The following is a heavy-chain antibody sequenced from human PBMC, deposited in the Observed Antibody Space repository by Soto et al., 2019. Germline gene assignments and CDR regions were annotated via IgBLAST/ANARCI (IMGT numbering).Heavy chain of an antibody. D-gene: IGHD5-18*01. J-gene: IGHJ4*02. CDR3: ARTAAMAPFDY. Sequence: SETLSLTCTVSGGSISSGDYYWSWIRQPPGKGLEWIGYIYYSGSTYYNPSLKSRVTISVDTSKNQFSLKLSSVTAADTAVYYCARTAAMAPFDYWGQGTLVTVYS. CDR2: IYYSGST. V-gene: IGHV4-30-4*01. CDR1: GGSISSGDYY.